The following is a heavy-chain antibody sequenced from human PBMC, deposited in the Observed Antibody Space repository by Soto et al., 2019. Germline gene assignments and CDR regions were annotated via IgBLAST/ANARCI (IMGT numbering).Heavy chain of an antibody. V-gene: IGHV4-59*01. J-gene: IGHJ4*01. CDR1: GGSISSYY. D-gene: IGHD3-22*01. CDR3: ARVIHYYDSSGSYAWYFDY. Sequence: SETLSLTCTVSGGSISSYYWTWIRQPPGKGLEWIGHIYYSGSTSYNPSLKSRVSISVNTSKKEFSLKLSSVNAADTAVYYSARVIHYYDSSGSYAWYFDYRGHGRLVIVSS. CDR2: IYYSGST.